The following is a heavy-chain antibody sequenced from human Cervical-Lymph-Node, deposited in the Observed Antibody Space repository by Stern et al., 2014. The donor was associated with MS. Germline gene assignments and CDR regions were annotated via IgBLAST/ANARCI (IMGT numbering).Heavy chain of an antibody. CDR1: GFTFSSSG. V-gene: IGHV3-33*01. CDR2: IWYDGSNR. CDR3: AREGGNTAEYFQH. Sequence: VQLVQSGGGVVQPGRSLRLSCAVSGFTFSSSGMHWVRQAPGQGLEWLAIIWYDGSNRYYADSVKGRFTISRDNSKNTLYLQMNSLRAEDTAVYYCAREGGNTAEYFQHWGQGTLVTVSS. J-gene: IGHJ1*01. D-gene: IGHD4-23*01.